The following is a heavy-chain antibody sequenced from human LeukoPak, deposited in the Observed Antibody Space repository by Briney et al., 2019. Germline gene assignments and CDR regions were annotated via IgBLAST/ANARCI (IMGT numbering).Heavy chain of an antibody. CDR2: ISSSSSTI. CDR3: ARDHYGDFTFDY. J-gene: IGHJ4*02. V-gene: IGHV3-48*01. CDR1: GFTFTSYS. D-gene: IGHD4-17*01. Sequence: PGGSLRLSCAASGFTFTSYSMNWVRQAPGKGLEWVSCISSSSSTIYYADSVKGRFTISRDNAKNSLYLQMNSLRAEDTAVYYCARDHYGDFTFDYWGQGTLVTVSS.